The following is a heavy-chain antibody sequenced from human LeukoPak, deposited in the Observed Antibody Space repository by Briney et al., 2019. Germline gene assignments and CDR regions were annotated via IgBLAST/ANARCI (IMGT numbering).Heavy chain of an antibody. CDR3: ASTSYYGSGTQMDV. CDR1: GGSISSYY. J-gene: IGHJ6*02. V-gene: IGHV4-59*12. Sequence: SETLSLTCTVSGGSISSYYWSWIRQPPGKGLEWIGYIYYSGSTYYNPSLKSRVTISVDTSKNQFSLKLRSVTAADTAVYYCASTSYYGSGTQMDVWGQGTTVTVSS. CDR2: IYYSGST. D-gene: IGHD3-10*01.